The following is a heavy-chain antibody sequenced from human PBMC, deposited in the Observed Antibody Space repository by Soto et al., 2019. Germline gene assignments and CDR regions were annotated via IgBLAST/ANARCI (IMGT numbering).Heavy chain of an antibody. D-gene: IGHD2-2*01. J-gene: IGHJ5*02. CDR1: GYTFTSYA. CDR2: INAGNGNT. Sequence: ASVKVSCKASGYTFTSYAMHWVRQAPGQRLEWMGWINAGNGNTKYSQKFQGRVTITRDTSASTAYMELSSLRSEDTAVYYCARSVVVPTAPDPWGQGTLVTVSS. V-gene: IGHV1-3*01. CDR3: ARSVVVPTAPDP.